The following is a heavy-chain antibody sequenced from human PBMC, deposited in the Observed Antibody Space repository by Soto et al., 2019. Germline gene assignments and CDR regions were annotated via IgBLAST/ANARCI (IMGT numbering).Heavy chain of an antibody. J-gene: IGHJ4*02. V-gene: IGHV4-59*12. CDR1: GDSISSYY. D-gene: IGHD2-8*02. CDR3: ARDSFNTGLYFDY. CDR2: IYSSGHT. Sequence: QVQLQESGPGLVKPSETLSLTCTVSGDSISSYYWNWIRQPPGKGLEWIGYIYSSGHTHYNPSLKSRGTMSLDPSKNQFSLILNSVTAADTAVYYCARDSFNTGLYFDYWGRGILFTVSS.